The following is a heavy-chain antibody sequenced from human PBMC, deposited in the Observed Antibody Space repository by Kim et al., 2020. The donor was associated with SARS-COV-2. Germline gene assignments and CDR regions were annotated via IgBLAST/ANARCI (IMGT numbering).Heavy chain of an antibody. CDR3: AKGLGMDTGAFDI. D-gene: IGHD5-18*01. CDR1: GFTFSSYG. CDR2: ISYDGSNK. J-gene: IGHJ3*02. V-gene: IGHV3-30*18. Sequence: GGSLRLSCAASGFTFSSYGMHWVRQAPGKGLEWVAVISYDGSNKYYADSVKGRFTISRDNSNNTLYLQMNSLRAEDTAVYYCAKGLGMDTGAFDIWGQGTMFTISS.